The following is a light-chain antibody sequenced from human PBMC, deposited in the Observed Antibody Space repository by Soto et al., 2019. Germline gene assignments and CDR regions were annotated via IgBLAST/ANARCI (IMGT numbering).Light chain of an antibody. J-gene: IGKJ1*01. CDR3: QQYNSYPWT. V-gene: IGKV1-5*03. Sequence: DIQMTQSPSTLSASVGGRVTITCRASQSISSWLAWYQQKPGKAPKLLIYKASTLESGVPSNFSGSGSGTEFTLTISSLQPEDFATYYCQQYNSYPWTFGQGTKVDI. CDR1: QSISSW. CDR2: KAS.